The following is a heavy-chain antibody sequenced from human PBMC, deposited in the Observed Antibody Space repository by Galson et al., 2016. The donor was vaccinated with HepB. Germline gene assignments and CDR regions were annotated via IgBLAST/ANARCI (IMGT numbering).Heavy chain of an antibody. CDR1: GFTFSSYG. CDR3: AKNDILTGYSAFDY. J-gene: IGHJ4*02. Sequence: SLRLSCAASGFTFSSYGMNWVRQAPGKGLEWVAVISYDGSKKYYADSAKGRFTASRDNSKNTLYLQMNSLRAEDTAVYYCAKNDILTGYSAFDYWGQGALVTVSS. V-gene: IGHV3-30*18. CDR2: ISYDGSKK. D-gene: IGHD3-9*01.